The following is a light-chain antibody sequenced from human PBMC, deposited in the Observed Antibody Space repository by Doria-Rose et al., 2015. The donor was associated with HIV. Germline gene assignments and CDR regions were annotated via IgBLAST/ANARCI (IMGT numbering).Light chain of an antibody. J-gene: IGKJ1*01. CDR1: QSFSSTY. CDR2: DGS. CDR3: HQYGTSWT. Sequence: TQSPGTLSLSPGERATLSCRASQSFSSTYLAWYQQKPGQAPSLLIYDGSTMATGIPDRFSASGSGTDFTLTINRLEPEDFALYYCHQYGTSWTFGQGTKEEI. V-gene: IGKV3-20*01.